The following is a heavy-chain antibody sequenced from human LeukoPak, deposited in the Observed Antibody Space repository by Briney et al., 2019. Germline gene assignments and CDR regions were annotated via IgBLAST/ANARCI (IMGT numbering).Heavy chain of an antibody. Sequence: SGTLSLTCTVSGGSISSGDYYWSWIRQPPGKGLEWIGYIYYSGSTYYNPSLKSRVTISVDTSKNQFSLKLSSVTAADTAVYYCARARVVEGAFDIWGQGTMVTVSS. CDR2: IYYSGST. V-gene: IGHV4-30-4*01. CDR1: GGSISSGDYY. CDR3: ARARVVEGAFDI. J-gene: IGHJ3*02. D-gene: IGHD3-22*01.